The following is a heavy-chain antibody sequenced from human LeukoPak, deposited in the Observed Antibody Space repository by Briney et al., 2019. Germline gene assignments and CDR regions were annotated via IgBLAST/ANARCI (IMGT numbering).Heavy chain of an antibody. CDR3: ARRSYNDFWSGYNWFDP. V-gene: IGHV5-51*01. J-gene: IGHJ5*02. D-gene: IGHD3-3*01. Sequence: GESLKISCKGSGYSFTSYWIGWVRQMPGKGLEWMGIIYPGDSDARYSPSFQGQVTISVDRSISTAYLQWSSLKASDSAMYYCARRSYNDFWSGYNWFDPWGQGTLVTVSS. CDR1: GYSFTSYW. CDR2: IYPGDSDA.